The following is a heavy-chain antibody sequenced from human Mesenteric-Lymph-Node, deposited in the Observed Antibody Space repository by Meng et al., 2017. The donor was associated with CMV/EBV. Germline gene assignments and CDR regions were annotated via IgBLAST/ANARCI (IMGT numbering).Heavy chain of an antibody. D-gene: IGHD3-22*01. CDR3: ARIRYYDSSGYNTYYFDY. CDR2: IDPNNGDT. CDR1: FINYY. V-gene: IGHV1-2*02. J-gene: IGHJ4*02. Sequence: FINYYLHWVRQAPGQGLEWMGWIDPNNGDTGYAQSFQGRVTMTRDTSISTAYMEMSGLNSDDTAIYFCARIRYYDSSGYNTYYFDYWGQGTQVTVSS.